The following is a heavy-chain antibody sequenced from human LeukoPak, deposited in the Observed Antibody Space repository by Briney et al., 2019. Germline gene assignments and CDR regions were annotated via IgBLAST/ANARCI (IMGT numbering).Heavy chain of an antibody. J-gene: IGHJ3*02. CDR3: ARDPTTVTKGLDI. D-gene: IGHD4-17*01. CDR1: GGSFSSHY. V-gene: IGHV4-59*11. CDR2: ISYIGST. Sequence: SETLSLTCTVSGGSFSSHYWGWIRQPPGKGLKWIGYISYIGSTNYNPSLKSRVTISVDTSKNQFSLKLSSVTAADTAVYYCARDPTTVTKGLDIWGQGTMVTVSS.